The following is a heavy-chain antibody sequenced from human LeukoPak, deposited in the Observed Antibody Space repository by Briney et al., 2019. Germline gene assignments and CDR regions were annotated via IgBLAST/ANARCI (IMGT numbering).Heavy chain of an antibody. Sequence: QPGGSLRLSCAASGFTFSSYAMSWVRQAPGKGLEWVSAISGSGGSTYYADSVKGRFTISRDNSNNTLYLQMNSLRAEDTAVYYCAKAYLEPPVYYYDSSGYYNRAFDIWGQGTMVTVSS. D-gene: IGHD3-22*01. CDR2: ISGSGGST. CDR3: AKAYLEPPVYYYDSSGYYNRAFDI. J-gene: IGHJ3*02. CDR1: GFTFSSYA. V-gene: IGHV3-23*01.